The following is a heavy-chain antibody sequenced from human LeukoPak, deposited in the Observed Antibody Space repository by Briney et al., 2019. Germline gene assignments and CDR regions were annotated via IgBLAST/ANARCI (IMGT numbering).Heavy chain of an antibody. CDR2: IKQDGSEK. D-gene: IGHD3-22*01. Sequence: GGSLRLSCAASGFTFSSYWMSWVRQAPGKGLEWVANIKQDGSEKYYVDSVKGRFTISRDNAKNSLYLQMNSLRAEDTAVYYCAREGGSGYYSGDAFDIWGQGTMVTVSS. J-gene: IGHJ3*02. CDR3: AREGGSGYYSGDAFDI. CDR1: GFTFSSYW. V-gene: IGHV3-7*01.